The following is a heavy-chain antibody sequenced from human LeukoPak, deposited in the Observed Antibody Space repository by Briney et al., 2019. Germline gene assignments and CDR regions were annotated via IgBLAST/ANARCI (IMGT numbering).Heavy chain of an antibody. D-gene: IGHD3-22*01. V-gene: IGHV1-2*02. CDR1: GYTFTGYY. CDR2: INPNSGGT. CDR3: ARQYYYDSSGYYYYSGMDV. J-gene: IGHJ6*02. Sequence: ASVTVSCKASGYTFTGYYMHWVRQAPGQGLEWMGWINPNSGGTNYAQQFQGRVTMTRDTSISTAYMERSRLRSDDTAVYYCARQYYYDSSGYYYYSGMDVWGQGTPFT.